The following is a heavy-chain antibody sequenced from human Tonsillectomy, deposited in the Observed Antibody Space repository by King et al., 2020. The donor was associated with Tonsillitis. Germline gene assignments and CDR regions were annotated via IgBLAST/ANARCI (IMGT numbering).Heavy chain of an antibody. Sequence: VQLVESGGDVVQPGGSLRVSCAAPGFTFSSNALNGVCQALGKGPEGVSYISNGGDDIYYAQSVKGRFTISRDNANSSLYLQMNSLRADDTAMYYCVREWAYWGQGTLVTVSS. CDR3: VREWAY. D-gene: IGHD1-26*01. CDR1: GFTFSSNA. J-gene: IGHJ4*02. V-gene: IGHV3-48*01. CDR2: ISNGGDDI.